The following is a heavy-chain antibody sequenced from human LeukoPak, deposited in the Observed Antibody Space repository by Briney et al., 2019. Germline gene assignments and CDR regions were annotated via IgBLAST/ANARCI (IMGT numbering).Heavy chain of an antibody. CDR1: GFTFSSYS. V-gene: IGHV3-48*01. Sequence: GGSLRLSCAASGFTFSSYSMNWVRQAPGKGLEWVSYISSSTITIYYTDSVKGRFTISRDNAKNSLYLQMNSLRAEDTAVYYCARYDSSGRDFDYWGQGTLVTVSS. J-gene: IGHJ4*02. CDR3: ARYDSSGRDFDY. CDR2: ISSSTITI. D-gene: IGHD3-22*01.